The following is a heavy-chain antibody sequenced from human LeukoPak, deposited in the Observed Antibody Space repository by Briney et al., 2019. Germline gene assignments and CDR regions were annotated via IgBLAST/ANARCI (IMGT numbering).Heavy chain of an antibody. J-gene: IGHJ6*03. Sequence: GGSLRLFCAASGFTFSIYSMNGVRQAPGKGLEWLSYISGSSSTIYYADPVKGRFTVSRDNAKNSLHLQMNSLRSEHSAVLYCARESLGYCSGSTCYYFYMDFWGKGNTVTVSS. CDR3: ARESLGYCSGSTCYYFYMDF. V-gene: IGHV3-48*04. CDR2: ISGSSSTI. CDR1: GFTFSIYS. D-gene: IGHD2-15*01.